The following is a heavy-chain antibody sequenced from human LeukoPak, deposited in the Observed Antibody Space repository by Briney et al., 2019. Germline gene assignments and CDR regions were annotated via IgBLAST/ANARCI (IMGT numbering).Heavy chain of an antibody. Sequence: ASVKVSCKASGYTFTSYAMHWVRQAPGQRLEWMGWINAGNGNTKYSQKFQGRVTITRDTSASTAYMELRSLRSDDTAVFYCARDLGGSGDLLMFNWFDSWGQGTLVTVSS. J-gene: IGHJ5*01. V-gene: IGHV1-3*01. D-gene: IGHD3-10*01. CDR1: GYTFTSYA. CDR3: ARDLGGSGDLLMFNWFDS. CDR2: INAGNGNT.